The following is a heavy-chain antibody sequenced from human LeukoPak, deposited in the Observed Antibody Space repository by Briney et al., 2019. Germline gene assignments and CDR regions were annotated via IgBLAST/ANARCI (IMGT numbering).Heavy chain of an antibody. CDR2: IYYSGST. V-gene: IGHV4-39*07. CDR3: ARAPSYSWGIAAAGWNYYMDV. CDR1: GGSISSSSYY. Sequence: PSETLSLPCTVSGGSISSSSYYWGWVRQPPGKGLEWIGSIYYSGSTYYNPSLKSRVTISVDTSKNQFSLKLSSVTAADTAVYYCARAPSYSWGIAAAGWNYYMDVWGKGTTVTVSS. D-gene: IGHD6-13*01. J-gene: IGHJ6*03.